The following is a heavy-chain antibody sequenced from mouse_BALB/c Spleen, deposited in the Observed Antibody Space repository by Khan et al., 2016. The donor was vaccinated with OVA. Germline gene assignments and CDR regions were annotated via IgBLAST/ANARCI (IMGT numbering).Heavy chain of an antibody. D-gene: IGHD1-1*01. Sequence: EVKLEVSGPGLVKPSQSLSLTCTVTGYSITSDYAWDWIRQFPGNKLEWMGYISYGGSTSYNPSLKSRISITRDTSKNQFFLQLNSLTTEDTATYYCARKNYYGYAMDYWGQGTSVTVSS. J-gene: IGHJ4*01. CDR2: ISYGGST. V-gene: IGHV3-2*02. CDR1: GYSITSDYA. CDR3: ARKNYYGYAMDY.